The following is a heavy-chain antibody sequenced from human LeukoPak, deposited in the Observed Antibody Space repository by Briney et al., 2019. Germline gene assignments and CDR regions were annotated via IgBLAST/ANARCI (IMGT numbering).Heavy chain of an antibody. J-gene: IGHJ4*02. CDR2: FSGGGGST. Sequence: QPGGSLRLSCAASGFTFSNYAMNWVRQAPGKGLEWVSGFSGGGGSTYYADSVKGRFTISGDSSKNTLYLQMNSLRAEDTAVYYCVKGVFTGTTYFDYWGQGTLVTVSS. CDR1: GFTFSNYA. V-gene: IGHV3-23*01. D-gene: IGHD1-7*01. CDR3: VKGVFTGTTYFDY.